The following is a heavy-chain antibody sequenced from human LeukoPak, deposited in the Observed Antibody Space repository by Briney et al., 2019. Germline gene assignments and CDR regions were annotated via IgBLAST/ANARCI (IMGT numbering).Heavy chain of an antibody. CDR1: GFTFSSYE. D-gene: IGHD3-16*01. V-gene: IGHV3-48*03. CDR2: ISSNGSII. Sequence: GGSLGLSCAASGFTFSSYEMNWARQAPGKGLEGVSYISSNGSIIYYADSVKGRFTISRDNAKNSPYLQMHSLRAQDTAVYCCAKSLFGGPDYWGEGTLVTVSS. CDR3: AKSLFGGPDY. J-gene: IGHJ4*02.